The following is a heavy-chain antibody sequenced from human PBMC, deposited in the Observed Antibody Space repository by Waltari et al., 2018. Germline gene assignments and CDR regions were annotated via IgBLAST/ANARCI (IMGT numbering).Heavy chain of an antibody. V-gene: IGHV4-34*01. CDR2: INHSGST. D-gene: IGHD5-12*01. Sequence: QVQLQQWGAGLLKPSETLSLTCAVYGGSFSGYYWSWIRQPPGKGLEWIGEINHSGSTNYHPPLKSRATISVDTSKNQFSLKLSSVTAAATAVYYCARGRDFIVATASFDYWGQGTLVTVSS. J-gene: IGHJ4*02. CDR3: ARGRDFIVATASFDY. CDR1: GGSFSGYY.